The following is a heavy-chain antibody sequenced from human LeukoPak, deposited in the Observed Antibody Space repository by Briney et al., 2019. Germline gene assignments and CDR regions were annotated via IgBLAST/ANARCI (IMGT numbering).Heavy chain of an antibody. Sequence: PGGSLRLSCAASGFTVSNNYMNWVRQAPGKGLEWISVFYSGGNTFYADAVKGRFTISRDISKNTLYLQMTSLRAEDTAVYYCARDGRVATIWAFDIWGQGTMVTVSS. J-gene: IGHJ3*02. CDR1: GFTVSNNY. CDR3: ARDGRVATIWAFDI. V-gene: IGHV3-53*05. CDR2: FYSGGNT. D-gene: IGHD5-12*01.